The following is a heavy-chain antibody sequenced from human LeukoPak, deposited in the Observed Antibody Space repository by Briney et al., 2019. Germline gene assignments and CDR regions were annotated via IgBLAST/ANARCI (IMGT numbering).Heavy chain of an antibody. Sequence: PGRSLRLSCAASGFTFSSYGVHWVRQAPGKGLEWVAVIRYDGSNKYYADSVKGRFTISRDNSKNTLYLQVNSLRAEDTAVYYCARGLNNWNYGSAFDIWGQGTMVTVSS. CDR1: GFTFSSYG. J-gene: IGHJ3*02. CDR3: ARGLNNWNYGSAFDI. V-gene: IGHV3-33*01. CDR2: IRYDGSNK. D-gene: IGHD1-7*01.